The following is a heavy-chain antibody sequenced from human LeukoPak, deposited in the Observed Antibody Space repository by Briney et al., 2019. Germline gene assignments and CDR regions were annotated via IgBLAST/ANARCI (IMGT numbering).Heavy chain of an antibody. J-gene: IGHJ4*02. V-gene: IGHV3-30*04. CDR3: ACSPFDY. CDR1: GFTFSSYA. Sequence: GGSLRLSCVASGFTFSSYAMHWVRQAPGKGLEWVAVISYDGSNKYYADSVKGRFTISRDNSKNTLYLQMNSLRAEDTAVYYCACSPFDYWGQGTLVTVSS. D-gene: IGHD2-15*01. CDR2: ISYDGSNK.